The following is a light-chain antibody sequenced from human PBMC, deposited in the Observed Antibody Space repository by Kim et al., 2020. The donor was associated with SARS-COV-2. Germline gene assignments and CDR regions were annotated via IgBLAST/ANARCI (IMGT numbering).Light chain of an antibody. Sequence: VSPGHTASITCSGDKLGDKYACWYQQKQGQSPVLVIYQDSKRPSGIPDRFSGSNSGNTATMTISGTQAMDEADYYCQAWDSSTHWVFGGGTHLAVL. CDR1: KLGDKY. J-gene: IGLJ3*02. V-gene: IGLV3-1*01. CDR3: QAWDSSTHWV. CDR2: QDS.